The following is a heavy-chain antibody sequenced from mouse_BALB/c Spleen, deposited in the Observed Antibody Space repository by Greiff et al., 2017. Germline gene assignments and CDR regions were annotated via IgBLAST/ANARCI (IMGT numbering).Heavy chain of an antibody. CDR1: GFTFSDYY. D-gene: IGHD4-1*01. CDR3: ARTGTGYAMDY. Sequence: EVHLVESGGGLVKPGGSLKLSCAASGFTFSDYYMYWVRQTPEKRLEWVATISDGGSYTYYPDSVKGRFTISRDNAKNNLYLQMSSLKSEDTAMYYCARTGTGYAMDYWGQGTSVTVSS. J-gene: IGHJ4*01. CDR2: ISDGGSYT. V-gene: IGHV5-4*02.